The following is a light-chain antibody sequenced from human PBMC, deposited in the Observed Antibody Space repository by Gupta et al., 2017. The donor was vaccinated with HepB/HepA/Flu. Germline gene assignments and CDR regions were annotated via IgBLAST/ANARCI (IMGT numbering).Light chain of an antibody. V-gene: IGLV2-23*02. CDR1: SNDVGAYNF. Sequence: ISCTGTSNDVGAYNFVSWYQHHPDKAPELMIYEVTKRPSGVSNRFSGSKSGNTASLTISGLQPEDEADYYCCSYVGSSTFVFGGGTKLTVL. J-gene: IGLJ2*01. CDR3: CSYVGSSTFV. CDR2: EVT.